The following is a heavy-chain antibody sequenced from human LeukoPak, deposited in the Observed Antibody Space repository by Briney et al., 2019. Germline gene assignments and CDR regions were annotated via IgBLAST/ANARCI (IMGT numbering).Heavy chain of an antibody. J-gene: IGHJ4*02. V-gene: IGHV3-21*01. Sequence: GGSLRLSCAASGFTFSSYSMNWVRQAPGKGLEWVSSIGSRSTYTYSADSVKGRFTISRDNAKNSLYLQMNSLRAEDTAVYYCAREEIQLWSFDYWGQGTLVTVSS. D-gene: IGHD5-18*01. CDR3: AREEIQLWSFDY. CDR1: GFTFSSYS. CDR2: IGSRSTYT.